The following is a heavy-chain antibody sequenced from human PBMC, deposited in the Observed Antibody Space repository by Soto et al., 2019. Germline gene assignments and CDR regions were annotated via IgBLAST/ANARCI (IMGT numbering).Heavy chain of an antibody. CDR2: ISYDGSNK. CDR3: ARGGVAVAGRSTLLY. D-gene: IGHD6-19*01. Sequence: HPGGSLRLSCAASGFTFSSYAMHWVRQAPGKGLEWVAVISYDGSNKYYADSVKGRFTISRDNSKNTLYLQMNSLRAEDTAVYYCARGGVAVAGRSTLLYWGQGTLVTVSS. V-gene: IGHV3-30-3*01. J-gene: IGHJ4*02. CDR1: GFTFSSYA.